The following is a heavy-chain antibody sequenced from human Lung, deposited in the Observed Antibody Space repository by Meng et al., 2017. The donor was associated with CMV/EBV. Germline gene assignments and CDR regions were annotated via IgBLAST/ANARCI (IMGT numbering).Heavy chain of an antibody. D-gene: IGHD2-21*02. CDR2: MNPHTGET. Sequence: ASVKVSXKAFGYRFSTYDINWVRHAPGQGLEWVGWMNPHTGETGYPQKFQGRVTITRDTSINTAYMEMRSLRSDDTGVYYCARGLGKGCSTIDCSVGKSDWFDPWGQGALVTVSS. CDR3: ARGLGKGCSTIDCSVGKSDWFDP. J-gene: IGHJ5*02. CDR1: GYRFSTYD. V-gene: IGHV1-8*01.